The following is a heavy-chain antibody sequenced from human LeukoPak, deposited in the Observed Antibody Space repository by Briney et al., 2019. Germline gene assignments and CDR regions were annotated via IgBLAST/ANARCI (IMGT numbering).Heavy chain of an antibody. D-gene: IGHD5-12*01. CDR1: GGSISNYY. CDR3: ARVFGGYDLPGSLANYYFDY. CDR2: FYSGGSA. V-gene: IGHV4-4*07. Sequence: PSETLSLTCTVPGGSISNYYWSWIRQPAGKGLEWIGRFYSGGSADYNPSLKSRVTMSVDTSKNQFSLKLSSVTAADTAVYYCARVFGGYDLPGSLANYYFDYWGQGTLVTVSS. J-gene: IGHJ4*02.